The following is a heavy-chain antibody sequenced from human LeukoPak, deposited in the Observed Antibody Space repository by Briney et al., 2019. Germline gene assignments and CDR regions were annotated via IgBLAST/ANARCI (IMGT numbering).Heavy chain of an antibody. Sequence: PSETLSLTCTVSGGSISSYYWSWIRQPPGKGLEWIGYIYYSGSTNYNPSLKSRVTISVDTSKNQFSLKLSSVTAADTAVYYCARHRGQLWNLRYFDYWGQGTLVTVSS. CDR1: GGSISSYY. CDR3: ARHRGQLWNLRYFDY. CDR2: IYYSGST. V-gene: IGHV4-59*08. J-gene: IGHJ4*02. D-gene: IGHD5-18*01.